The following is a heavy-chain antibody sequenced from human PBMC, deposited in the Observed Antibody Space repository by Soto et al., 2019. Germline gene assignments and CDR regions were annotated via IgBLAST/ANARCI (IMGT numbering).Heavy chain of an antibody. CDR2: IYYSGST. J-gene: IGHJ5*02. CDR3: ARGFPITLRPDWFDP. CDR1: GGSISSYY. Sequence: PSETLSLTCTVSGGSISSYYWSWIRQPPGKGLEWIGYIYYSGSTNYNPSLKSRVTISVDTSKNQFSLKLSSVTAADTAVYYCARGFPITLRPDWFDPWGQGTLVTVSS. V-gene: IGHV4-59*01. D-gene: IGHD3-16*01.